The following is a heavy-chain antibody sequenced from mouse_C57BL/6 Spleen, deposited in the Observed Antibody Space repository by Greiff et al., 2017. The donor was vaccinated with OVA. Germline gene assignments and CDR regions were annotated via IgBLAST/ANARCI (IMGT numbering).Heavy chain of an antibody. CDR3: ARIYYYGSSYEEGAMDY. CDR1: GFTFSSYG. J-gene: IGHJ4*01. Sequence: EVQGVESGGDLVKPGGSLKLSCAASGFTFSSYGMSWVRQTPDKRLEWVATISSGGSYTYYPDSVKGRFTISRDNAKNTLYLQMSSLTSEDTAMYYCARIYYYGSSYEEGAMDYWGQGTSVTVSS. V-gene: IGHV5-6*01. CDR2: ISSGGSYT. D-gene: IGHD1-1*01.